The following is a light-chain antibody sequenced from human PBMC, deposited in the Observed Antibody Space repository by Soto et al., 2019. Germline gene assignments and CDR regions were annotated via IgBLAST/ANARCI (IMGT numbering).Light chain of an antibody. CDR3: ASWDDNLKTLL. CDR2: NSY. J-gene: IGLJ3*02. V-gene: IGLV1-44*01. Sequence: QSVLTQPPSASETPEQRVILSCSGGSSNIGSSPVIWYQHLPGTAPKLLIYNSYQRPSGVPDRFSGSKSGTSASLAISGLQSEDEADYYCASWDDNLKTLLFGGGTQLTVL. CDR1: SSNIGSSP.